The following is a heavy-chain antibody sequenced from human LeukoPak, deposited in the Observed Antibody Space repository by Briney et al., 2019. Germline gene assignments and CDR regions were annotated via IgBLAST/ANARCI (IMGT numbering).Heavy chain of an antibody. CDR2: ISPNTGAT. V-gene: IGHV1-2*02. CDR1: GYTFTGYY. D-gene: IGHD6-19*01. J-gene: IGHJ4*02. CDR3: ARDRVGSGWPRPFYFEF. Sequence: ASVKVSCKPSGYTFTGYYLHWVRQAPGQALGWMGWISPNTGATVYAQNFQGRVTMSRDTSISTAYLDLSSLRSDDTAVYYCARDRVGSGWPRPFYFEFWGQGTLVTVSS.